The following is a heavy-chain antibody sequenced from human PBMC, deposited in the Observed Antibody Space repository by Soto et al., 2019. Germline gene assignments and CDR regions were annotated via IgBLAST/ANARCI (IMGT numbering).Heavy chain of an antibody. V-gene: IGHV4-34*01. D-gene: IGHD1-26*01. CDR3: ARGVRVVGAKYCFDY. J-gene: IGHJ4*02. CDR2: INHSGST. CDR1: GGSFSGYY. Sequence: SETLSLTCAVYGGSFSGYYWSWIRQPPGKGLEWIGEINHSGSTNYNPSLKSRVTISVDTSKNQFSLRLSSVTAADTAVYYCARGVRVVGAKYCFDYWGQGTLVTVSS.